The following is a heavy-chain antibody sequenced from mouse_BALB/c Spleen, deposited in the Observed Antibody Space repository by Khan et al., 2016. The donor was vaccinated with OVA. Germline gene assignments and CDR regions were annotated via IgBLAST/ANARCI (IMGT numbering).Heavy chain of an antibody. J-gene: IGHJ4*01. CDR3: ARSLYYGYGYALDF. Sequence: VQLKESGPGLVKPSQSLSLTCTVTGYSITSEYAWNWIRQFPGNKLEWMGYISSTGSTSYNPSLKSRITITRDTSKNQFFLQLKSVTTEDTAAYYCARSLYYGYGYALDFWGRGTSVTVSS. V-gene: IGHV3-2*02. CDR2: ISSTGST. D-gene: IGHD2-2*01. CDR1: GYSITSEYA.